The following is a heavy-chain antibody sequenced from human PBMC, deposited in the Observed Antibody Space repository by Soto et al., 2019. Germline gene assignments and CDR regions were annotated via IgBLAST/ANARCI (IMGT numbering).Heavy chain of an antibody. CDR1: GFTFSSYG. V-gene: IGHV3-33*01. CDR2: IWYDGSNK. Sequence: QVQLVESGGGVVQPGRSLRLSCAASGFTFSSYGMHWVRQAPGKGLEWVAVIWYDGSNKYYADSVKGRFTISRDKYKNTLYLQINSLRAEDTAVYYCARVVGYGFDIWGQGTMVTVPS. D-gene: IGHD6-25*01. CDR3: ARVVGYGFDI. J-gene: IGHJ3*02.